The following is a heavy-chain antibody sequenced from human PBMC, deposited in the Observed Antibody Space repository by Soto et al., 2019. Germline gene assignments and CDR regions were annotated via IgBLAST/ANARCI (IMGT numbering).Heavy chain of an antibody. Sequence: SVMPRCTASEVTFSIGAISGPRPALRQGLEWMGGIIPIFGTANYAQKFQGRVTITADESASTAYMELSSLRSEDTAVYYCASMGDSSGYYYMSYGMDGWGQGTTVTVSS. V-gene: IGHV1-69*13. J-gene: IGHJ6*02. CDR2: IIPIFGTA. CDR1: EVTFSIGA. CDR3: ASMGDSSGYYYMSYGMDG. D-gene: IGHD3-22*01.